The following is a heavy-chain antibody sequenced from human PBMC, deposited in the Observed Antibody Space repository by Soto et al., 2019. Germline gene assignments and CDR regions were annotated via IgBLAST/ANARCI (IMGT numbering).Heavy chain of an antibody. J-gene: IGHJ4*02. CDR3: ARSREFDY. V-gene: IGHV4-30-2*01. CDR2: IFLSGTT. CDR1: GDSLNSGTYS. Sequence: ASETLSLSCAVSGDSLNSGTYSWNWIRQPPGKGLEWIGYIFLSGTTYYNPSLKSRVTISVGRSRNQFSLKLTSVTAADTAVYYCARSREFDYWGQGTLVTVSS.